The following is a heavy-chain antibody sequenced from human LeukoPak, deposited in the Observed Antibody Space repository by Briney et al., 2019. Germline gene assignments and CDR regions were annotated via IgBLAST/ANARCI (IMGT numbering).Heavy chain of an antibody. CDR3: ARDLTIVQTPGDDFDF. CDR2: ITPNGDFA. V-gene: IGHV3-74*01. J-gene: IGHJ4*02. Sequence: GGSLRLSCAASGFPFSGYWMHWVRKAPGEGLVWVSRITPNGDFANYADSVRGRFTISRDNAKNMLYLQMYSLRAEDTAVYYCARDLTIVQTPGDDFDFWGLGTLVTVSS. D-gene: IGHD1-26*01. CDR1: GFPFSGYW.